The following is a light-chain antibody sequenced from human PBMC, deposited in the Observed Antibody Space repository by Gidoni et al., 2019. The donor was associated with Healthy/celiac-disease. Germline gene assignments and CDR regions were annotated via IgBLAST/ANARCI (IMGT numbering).Light chain of an antibody. CDR1: QSISSY. Sequence: QFTQSPYSLSASVGDRVTITCRASQSISSYLNWYHQKPGKAPKLLIYAASSLQSGVPSRFSGSGCGTDFTIPISSRQPEDFATYYWQQRYSTQWTFGQGTKVEIK. J-gene: IGKJ1*01. V-gene: IGKV1-39*01. CDR2: AAS. CDR3: QQRYSTQWT.